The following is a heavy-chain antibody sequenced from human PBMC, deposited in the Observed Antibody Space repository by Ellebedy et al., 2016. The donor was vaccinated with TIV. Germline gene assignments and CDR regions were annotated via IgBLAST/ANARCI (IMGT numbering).Heavy chain of an antibody. J-gene: IGHJ5*02. CDR1: GGSISSGGYY. D-gene: IGHD1-1*01. CDR2: IYYSGST. Sequence: SETLSLXCTVSGGSISSGGYYWSWIRQHPGKGLEWIGYIYYSGSTYYNPSLKSRVTISVDTSKNQFSLKLSSVTAADTAVYYCAREVRTTLYNWFDPWGQGTLVTVSS. CDR3: AREVRTTLYNWFDP. V-gene: IGHV4-31*03.